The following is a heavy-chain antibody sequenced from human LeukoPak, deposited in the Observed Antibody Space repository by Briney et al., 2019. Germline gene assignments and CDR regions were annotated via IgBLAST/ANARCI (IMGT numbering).Heavy chain of an antibody. CDR3: ARVRGYCSSTICYRYYFDY. Sequence: NASQTLSLTCTVSGGSISSGSYYWSWIRQPAGKGLEWIGRIYTSGSTNYNPSLKSRVTISVDTSKNQFSLKLTSVTAADTAVYYCARVRGYCSSTICYRYYFDYWGQGTLVTVSS. D-gene: IGHD2-2*01. CDR1: GGSISSGSYY. V-gene: IGHV4-61*02. J-gene: IGHJ4*02. CDR2: IYTSGST.